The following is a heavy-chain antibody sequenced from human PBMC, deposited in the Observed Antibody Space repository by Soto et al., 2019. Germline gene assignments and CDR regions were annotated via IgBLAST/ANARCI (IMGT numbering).Heavy chain of an antibody. D-gene: IGHD3-16*01. J-gene: IGHJ6*02. CDR1: GFTFSSYG. CDR2: ISYDGSNK. V-gene: IGHV3-30*18. Sequence: LRLSCAASGFTFSSYGMHWVRQAPGKGLEWVAVISYDGSNKYYADSVKGRFTISRDNSKNTLYLQMNSLRAEDTAAYYCAKNFGTLDYYYYGMDVWGQGTTVTVSS. CDR3: AKNFGTLDYYYYGMDV.